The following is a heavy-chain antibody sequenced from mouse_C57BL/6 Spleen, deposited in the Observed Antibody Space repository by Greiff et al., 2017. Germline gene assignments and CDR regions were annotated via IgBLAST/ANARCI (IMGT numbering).Heavy chain of an antibody. V-gene: IGHV5-17*01. CDR3: ARGTIVTPFDY. CDR1: GFTFSDYG. J-gene: IGHJ1*03. D-gene: IGHD2-5*01. Sequence: EVKLVESGGGLVKPGGSLKLSCAASGFTFSDYGMHWVRQAPEKGLAWVAYISSGSSTIYYADTVKGRFTISRDNAKNTLFLQMTSLRSEDTAMYYCARGTIVTPFDYWGTGTTVTVAS. CDR2: ISSGSSTI.